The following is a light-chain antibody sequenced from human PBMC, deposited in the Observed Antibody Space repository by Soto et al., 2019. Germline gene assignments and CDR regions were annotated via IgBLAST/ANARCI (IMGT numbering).Light chain of an antibody. V-gene: IGKV3-20*01. CDR1: QSVGRSH. Sequence: EIVLTQSPGALSLSPGERATLSCRASQSVGRSHLAWYQQKSGQAPRLLIYGVSSRASGIPDRFSGSGSGKDFTLTISRLEPEDFAVYYCQQDGSSPYTFGQGPK. CDR2: GVS. CDR3: QQDGSSPYT. J-gene: IGKJ2*01.